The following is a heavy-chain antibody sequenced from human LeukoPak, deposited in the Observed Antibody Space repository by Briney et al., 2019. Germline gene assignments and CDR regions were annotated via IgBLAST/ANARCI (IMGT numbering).Heavy chain of an antibody. V-gene: IGHV1-2*02. Sequence: ASVKVSCKASGYTFTDYFIHWVRQAPGQGLECMGWINPNSGDTNYAQKFQVRVTMTRDTSISTAYMELSGLRSDDTAVYYCARADHGARSAGCYTLDYWGQGTLVTVSS. CDR3: ARADHGARSAGCYTLDY. CDR1: GYTFTDYF. D-gene: IGHD2-2*02. J-gene: IGHJ4*02. CDR2: INPNSGDT.